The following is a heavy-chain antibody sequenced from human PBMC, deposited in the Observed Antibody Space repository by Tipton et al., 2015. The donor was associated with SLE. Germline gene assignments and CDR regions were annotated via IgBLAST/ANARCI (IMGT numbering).Heavy chain of an antibody. D-gene: IGHD6-13*01. CDR1: GGSISSGSYY. CDR2: IYTSGST. Sequence: TLSLTCTVSGGSISSGSYYWSWIRPPAGKGLEWIGHIYTSGSTNYNPPFKSRVTISVDTSKNQFSLKLSPVTAADTAVYYGAREPSSSGYVGAYYYYGMDVWGQGTTVTV. CDR3: AREPSSSGYVGAYYYYGMDV. J-gene: IGHJ6*02. V-gene: IGHV4-61*09.